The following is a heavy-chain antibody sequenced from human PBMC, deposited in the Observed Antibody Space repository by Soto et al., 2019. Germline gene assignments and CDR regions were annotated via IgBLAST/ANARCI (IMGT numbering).Heavy chain of an antibody. D-gene: IGHD6-19*01. J-gene: IGHJ5*02. CDR2: LNPNSCDT. V-gene: IGHV1-8*01. Sequence: QVQLVQSGAEVKKPGASVKVSCKASGYTFSSYDINWVRQATGQGLEWMGWLNPNSCDTGYAQKFQGRVTLTRNTSINTAYIELSSLTSDDTAVYYCATSGGGSYLSWGQGTLVTVSS. CDR3: ATSGGGSYLS. CDR1: GYTFSSYD.